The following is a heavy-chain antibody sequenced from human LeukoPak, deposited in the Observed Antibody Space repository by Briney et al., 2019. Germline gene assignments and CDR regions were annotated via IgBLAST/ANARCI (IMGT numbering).Heavy chain of an antibody. CDR1: GFTFSSYE. D-gene: IGHD6-19*01. J-gene: IGHJ3*02. V-gene: IGHV3-48*03. CDR3: ARVFSGWYDTADAFDI. Sequence: PGGSLRLSCAASGFTFSSYEMNWVRQAPGKGLDWVSYISSSGSTIYYADSVKGRFTISRDNAKNSLYLQMNSLRAEDTAVYYCARVFSGWYDTADAFDIWGQGTKVTVSS. CDR2: ISSSGSTI.